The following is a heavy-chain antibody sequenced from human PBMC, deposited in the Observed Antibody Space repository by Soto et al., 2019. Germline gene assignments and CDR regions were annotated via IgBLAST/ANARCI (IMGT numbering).Heavy chain of an antibody. CDR3: ARDRSSSWYNYYGMDV. D-gene: IGHD6-13*01. J-gene: IGHJ6*02. Sequence: QVQLVESGGGVVQPGRSLRLSCAASGFTFSSYGMHWVRQAPGKGLEWVAVIWYDGSNKYYADSVKGRFTISRDNSKNTLYLQMNSLRAEDTAVYYCARDRSSSWYNYYGMDVWGQGTTVTVSS. CDR2: IWYDGSNK. CDR1: GFTFSSYG. V-gene: IGHV3-33*01.